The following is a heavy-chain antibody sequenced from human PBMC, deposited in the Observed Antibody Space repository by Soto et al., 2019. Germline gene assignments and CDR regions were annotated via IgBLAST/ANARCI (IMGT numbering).Heavy chain of an antibody. CDR3: ARGVRGVVVVAAIDY. J-gene: IGHJ4*02. Sequence: QVQLQESGPGLVKPSQTLSLTCTVSGGSISSGGYYWSWIRQHPGKGLGWIGYIYYSGSTYYNPSLKRRVTISVDTSKNQFSLKLSSVTAADTAVYYCARGVRGVVVVAAIDYWGQGPLVTVSS. CDR2: IYYSGST. D-gene: IGHD2-15*01. CDR1: GGSISSGGYY. V-gene: IGHV4-31*03.